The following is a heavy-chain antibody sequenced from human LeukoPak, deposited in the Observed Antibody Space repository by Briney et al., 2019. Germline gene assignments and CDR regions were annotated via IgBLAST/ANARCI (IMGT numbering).Heavy chain of an antibody. Sequence: GGSLRLSCAASGFTFSSYGMHWVRQAPGKGLEWVAFIRYDGSNKYYADSVKGRFTISRDNAKNSLYLKMNSLRAEDTAVYYCARTAAYCGGDCYSSFDYWGQGTLVTVSS. CDR3: ARTAAYCGGDCYSSFDY. CDR2: IRYDGSNK. V-gene: IGHV3-30*02. D-gene: IGHD2-21*02. CDR1: GFTFSSYG. J-gene: IGHJ4*02.